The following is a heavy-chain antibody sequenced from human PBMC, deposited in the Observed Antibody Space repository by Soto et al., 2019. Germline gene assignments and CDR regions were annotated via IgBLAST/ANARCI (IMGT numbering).Heavy chain of an antibody. J-gene: IGHJ4*02. D-gene: IGHD6-19*01. Sequence: QLLESGPGLVKPSETLSLTCTVSGGSISSSSYYWGWIRQPPGKGLEWIGSIYYSGSTYYNPSLKSRVTISVDTSKNQFSLKLSSVTAADTAVYYCATIAVAVSPLRIDYWGQGTLVTVSS. V-gene: IGHV4-39*01. CDR1: GGSISSSSYY. CDR2: IYYSGST. CDR3: ATIAVAVSPLRIDY.